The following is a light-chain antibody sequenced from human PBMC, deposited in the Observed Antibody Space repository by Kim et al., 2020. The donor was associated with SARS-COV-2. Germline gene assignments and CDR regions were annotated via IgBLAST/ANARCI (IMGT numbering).Light chain of an antibody. CDR1: QSLRATY. J-gene: IGKJ2*03. V-gene: IGKV3-20*01. Sequence: SAGERATLSCRASQSLRATYVAWYQHRPGQAPRLLIHAASTRATGVPDRFSGSGSETDFTLIIDNLEPEDSAVYYCQKYGPSPPYSFGQGTKLEI. CDR2: AAS. CDR3: QKYGPSPPYS.